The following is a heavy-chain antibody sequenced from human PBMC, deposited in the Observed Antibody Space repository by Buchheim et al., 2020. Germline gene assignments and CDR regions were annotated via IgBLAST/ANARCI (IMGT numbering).Heavy chain of an antibody. J-gene: IGHJ4*02. CDR2: IGSSGSAK. V-gene: IGHV3-48*01. CDR3: ARSRTAGTYYFDY. CDR1: GFSFSSYT. Sequence: EVQLVESGGGLVQPGGSLRLSCAASGFSFSSYTMNWVRQAPGKGLEWVSYIGSSGSAKYYADSVKGRFTISRDNADNSLYLQMNSLRVEDTPVYYCARSRTAGTYYFDYWGQGAL. D-gene: IGHD6-19*01.